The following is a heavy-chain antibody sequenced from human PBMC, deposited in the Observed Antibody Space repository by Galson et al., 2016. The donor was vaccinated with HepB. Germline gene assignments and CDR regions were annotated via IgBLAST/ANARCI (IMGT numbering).Heavy chain of an antibody. J-gene: IGHJ4*02. CDR2: VWHDGNNQ. CDR3: ARAYDNSGYYPPFDF. D-gene: IGHD3-22*01. V-gene: IGHV3-33*01. Sequence: SLRLSCAASGFTFRSYGFNWVRQRPGKGLEWMATVWHDGNNQYYADSVQGRFTISRDNSKDTVYLQMNRLRAEDTAVYLCARAYDNSGYYPPFDFRGQGTLVTVSS. CDR1: GFTFRSYG.